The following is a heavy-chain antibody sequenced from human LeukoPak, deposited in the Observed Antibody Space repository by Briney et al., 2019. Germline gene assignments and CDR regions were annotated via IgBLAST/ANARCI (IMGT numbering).Heavy chain of an antibody. Sequence: GESLKISCKGSGYSFTSYWIGWVRQMPGKGLEWMGIIYPGDSDTRYSPSFQGQVTISADKSISTAYLQWSSLKASDTAMYYCARHRYIYGSGSNGLYYYYYYGMDVWGQGTTVTVSS. CDR2: IYPGDSDT. D-gene: IGHD3-10*01. V-gene: IGHV5-51*01. CDR3: ARHRYIYGSGSNGLYYYYYYGMDV. CDR1: GYSFTSYW. J-gene: IGHJ6*02.